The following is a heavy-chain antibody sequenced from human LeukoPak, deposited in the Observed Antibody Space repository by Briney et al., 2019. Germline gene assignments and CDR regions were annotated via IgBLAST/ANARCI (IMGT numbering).Heavy chain of an antibody. Sequence: ASVTVSFTASAYTFTSYDINWVRQAPGQGVEWMGWMNPNSGNTGYAQKFHGRVTITSNTAISTAYMELSSLRSEDTAVYYCARGPSAIVVVPAAMPGDRMDVWGKGTTVTVSS. V-gene: IGHV1-8*01. J-gene: IGHJ6*04. CDR1: AYTFTSYD. CDR2: MNPNSGNT. CDR3: ARGPSAIVVVPAAMPGDRMDV. D-gene: IGHD2-2*01.